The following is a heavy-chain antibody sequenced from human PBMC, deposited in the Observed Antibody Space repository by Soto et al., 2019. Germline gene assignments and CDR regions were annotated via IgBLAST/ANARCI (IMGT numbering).Heavy chain of an antibody. CDR2: IYWDDDK. CDR3: ARLNYDYGDYVFDY. D-gene: IGHD4-17*01. Sequence: QITLKESGPTLVKPTQTLTLTCTFSGLSLSTSGVGVGWIRQPPGKALEWLALIYWDDDKRYSPSLKSRLTITKDTSKNQVVLTMTNMDPVDTATYYCARLNYDYGDYVFDYWGQGTLVTVSS. V-gene: IGHV2-5*02. CDR1: GLSLSTSGVG. J-gene: IGHJ4*02.